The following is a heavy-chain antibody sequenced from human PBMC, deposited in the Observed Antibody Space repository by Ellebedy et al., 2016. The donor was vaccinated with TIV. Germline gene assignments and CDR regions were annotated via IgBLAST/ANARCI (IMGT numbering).Heavy chain of an antibody. Sequence: GESLKISGVASGFTFSSYGMHWVRQAPGKGLEWVAVVATDGTPTYYADSVKGRFTISRDNSKNTLYLQMNSLRAEDTAVYYCTKEGAVPGVPGYLSYDRWGQGALVTVSS. CDR1: GFTFSSYG. CDR2: VATDGTPT. D-gene: IGHD3-9*01. V-gene: IGHV3-30*18. J-gene: IGHJ5*02. CDR3: TKEGAVPGVPGYLSYDR.